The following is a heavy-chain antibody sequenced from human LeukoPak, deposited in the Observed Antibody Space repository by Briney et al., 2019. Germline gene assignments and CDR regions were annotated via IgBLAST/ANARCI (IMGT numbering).Heavy chain of an antibody. CDR3: ATPLDYFDGSGYHQGGD. V-gene: IGHV3-53*01. CDR1: GLSVSSNY. D-gene: IGHD3-22*01. J-gene: IGHJ4*02. CDR2: LYIGGNT. Sequence: GGSLRLSCAASGLSVSSNYMNWVRQAPGKGLEWDSALYIGGNTYYADSVRGRFTISRDNSKNTLYLQMNSLRAEDTAVYYCATPLDYFDGSGYHQGGDWGQGTLVTVSS.